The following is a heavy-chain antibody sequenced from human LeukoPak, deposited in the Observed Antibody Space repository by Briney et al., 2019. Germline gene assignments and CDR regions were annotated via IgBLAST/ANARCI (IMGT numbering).Heavy chain of an antibody. J-gene: IGHJ4*02. CDR1: GFTFSSYW. CDR3: ARSSILYGSGSYYDC. Sequence: GGSLRLSCAASGFTFSSYWMNWVRQAPGKGLEWVANIKQDGSEKYYVDSVKGRFTISRDNAKNSLYLQMNSLRAGDTAVYYCARSSILYGSGSYYDCWGQGTLVTVSS. D-gene: IGHD3-10*01. CDR2: IKQDGSEK. V-gene: IGHV3-7*01.